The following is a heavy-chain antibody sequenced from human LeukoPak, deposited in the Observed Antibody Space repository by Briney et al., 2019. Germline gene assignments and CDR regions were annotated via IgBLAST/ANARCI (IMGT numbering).Heavy chain of an antibody. Sequence: PGGSLRLSCAASGFTVSSNYMSWVRQAPGKGLEWVSVIYSGGSTYYADSVKGRFTISRDNSKNTLYLQMNSLRAEDTAVYYCARLRGGYSYGFYYYMDVWGKGTTVTVSS. CDR1: GFTVSSNY. D-gene: IGHD5-18*01. CDR2: IYSGGST. CDR3: ARLRGGYSYGFYYYMDV. J-gene: IGHJ6*03. V-gene: IGHV3-53*01.